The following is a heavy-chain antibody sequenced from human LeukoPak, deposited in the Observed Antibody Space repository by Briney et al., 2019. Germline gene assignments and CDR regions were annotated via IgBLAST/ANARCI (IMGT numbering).Heavy chain of an antibody. CDR2: IWYDGSNK. V-gene: IGHV3-33*08. CDR1: GFTFSSYG. CDR3: ARNRLSGYNWFDP. Sequence: GGSLRLSCAASGFTFSSYGMHRVRQAPGKGLEWVAVIWYDGSNKYYADSVKGRFTISRDNSKNTLYLQMNSLRAEDTAVYYCARNRLSGYNWFDPWGQGTLVTVSS. J-gene: IGHJ5*02. D-gene: IGHD1-26*01.